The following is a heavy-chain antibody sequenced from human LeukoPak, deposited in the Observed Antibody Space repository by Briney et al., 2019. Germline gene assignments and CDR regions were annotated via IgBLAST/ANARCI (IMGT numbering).Heavy chain of an antibody. J-gene: IGHJ4*02. Sequence: GGSLRLXCAASGFTSSGYWMSWVRQAPGKGLEWVANINLDGSVRHYVDSARGRFTISRDNAKNSLYLQMNSLRAEDTALYYCATSDDSSGSDWGQGTLVTVSS. D-gene: IGHD3-22*01. CDR1: GFTSSGYW. CDR2: INLDGSVR. CDR3: ATSDDSSGSD. V-gene: IGHV3-7*01.